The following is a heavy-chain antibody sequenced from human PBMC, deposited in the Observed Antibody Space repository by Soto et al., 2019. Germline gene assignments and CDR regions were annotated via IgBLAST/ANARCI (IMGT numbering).Heavy chain of an antibody. D-gene: IGHD3-22*01. Sequence: QVQLQESGPGLVKPSETLSLTCAVSGDSISSYYCMWIRLPPGKGLESIGYLYYGRSANYNPSLKRRVMLSVDTSTNQCSLTLSSMTAADTAVYYCALRSMAVVPEYWGQGTLVSVSS. V-gene: IGHV4-59*01. CDR1: GDSISSYY. CDR2: LYYGRSA. CDR3: ALRSMAVVPEY. J-gene: IGHJ4*02.